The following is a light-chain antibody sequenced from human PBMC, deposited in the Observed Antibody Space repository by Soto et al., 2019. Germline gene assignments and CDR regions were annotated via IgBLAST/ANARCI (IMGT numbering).Light chain of an antibody. CDR3: SSYTSSSTYV. Sequence: QSVLTQPASVSGSPGQSITISCTGTSSDVGGYNHVSWYQQHPGKAPKLMIYEVSNRPSGVSNRFSGSKSGNTASLTISGLQAEDEADYYWSSYTSSSTYVFGTGTKVTVL. CDR2: EVS. CDR1: SSDVGGYNH. J-gene: IGLJ1*01. V-gene: IGLV2-14*01.